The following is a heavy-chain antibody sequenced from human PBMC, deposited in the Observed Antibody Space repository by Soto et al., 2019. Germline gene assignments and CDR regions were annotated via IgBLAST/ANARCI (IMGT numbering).Heavy chain of an antibody. CDR3: ARDYDSSGYPRYYFDY. Sequence: GGSLRLSCAASGFTFRSYAMSWVRQAPGKGLEWVSSISGSGDTTYYADSVKGRFTISRDNSKNTLYLQMNSLRAEDTAVYYCARDYDSSGYPRYYFDYWGQGTLVTVSS. D-gene: IGHD3-22*01. V-gene: IGHV3-23*01. CDR1: GFTFRSYA. CDR2: ISGSGDTT. J-gene: IGHJ4*02.